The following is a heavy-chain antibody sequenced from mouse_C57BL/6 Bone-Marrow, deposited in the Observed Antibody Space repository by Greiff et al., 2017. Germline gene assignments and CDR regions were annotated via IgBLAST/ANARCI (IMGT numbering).Heavy chain of an antibody. CDR2: ISDGGSYT. Sequence: EVHLVESGGGLVKPGGSLKLSCAASGFTFSSYAMSWVRQTPEKRLEWVATISDGGSYTYYPDNVKGRFTISRDNAKNNLYLQMSHLKSDATAMYDCARDRGNYYGSSYYFDYGGQGTTLTVSS. V-gene: IGHV5-4*01. CDR3: ARDRGNYYGSSYYFDY. J-gene: IGHJ2*01. D-gene: IGHD1-1*01. CDR1: GFTFSSYA.